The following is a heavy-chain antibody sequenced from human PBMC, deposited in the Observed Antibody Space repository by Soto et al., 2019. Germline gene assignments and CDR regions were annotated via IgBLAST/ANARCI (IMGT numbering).Heavy chain of an antibody. CDR2: IKPDGSEK. D-gene: IGHD3-22*01. J-gene: IGHJ3*02. V-gene: IGHV3-7*04. CDR1: GFTFGSLW. CDR3: ARGDYYDSSGPFSDAFDI. Sequence: GGSLRLFCAASGFTFGSLWMSWVRQAPGKGLEWVANIKPDGSEKWYVDSVKGRFTISRDNAKNSLYLQMNSLRAEDTAVYYCARGDYYDSSGPFSDAFDIWGQGTMVTVSS.